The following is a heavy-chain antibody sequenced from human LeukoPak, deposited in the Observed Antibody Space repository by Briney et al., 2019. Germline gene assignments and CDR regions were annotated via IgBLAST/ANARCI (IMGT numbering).Heavy chain of an antibody. J-gene: IGHJ4*02. V-gene: IGHV4-39*01. CDR1: GGSISSSSYY. D-gene: IGHD2-8*01. CDR3: ARGKDIVLMVYARRGSYYFDY. CDR2: IYYSGST. Sequence: PSETLSLTCAVSGGSISSSSYYWGWIRQPPGKGLEWIGSIYYSGSTYYNPSLKSRVTVSVDTSKNQFSLKLSSVTAADTAVYYCARGKDIVLMVYARRGSYYFDYWGQGTLVTVSS.